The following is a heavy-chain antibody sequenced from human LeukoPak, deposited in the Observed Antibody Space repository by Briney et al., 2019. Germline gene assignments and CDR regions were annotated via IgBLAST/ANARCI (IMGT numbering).Heavy chain of an antibody. V-gene: IGHV3-9*01. CDR2: ISWNSGSI. Sequence: HPGGSLRLSCAASGFTFDDYAMPWVRQAPGKGLEWVSGISWNSGSIGYADSEKGRFTISRDNAKNSLYLQMNSLRAEDTALYYCAGGGDWYYFDYWGQGTLVTVSS. CDR1: GFTFDDYA. CDR3: AGGGDWYYFDY. D-gene: IGHD2-21*02. J-gene: IGHJ4*02.